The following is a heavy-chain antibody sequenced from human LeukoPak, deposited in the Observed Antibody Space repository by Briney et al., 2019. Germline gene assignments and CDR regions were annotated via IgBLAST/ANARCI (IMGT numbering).Heavy chain of an antibody. Sequence: ASVKVSCKASGGTLSSYAISWVRQAPGQGLEWMGGIIPIFGTANYAQKFQGRVTMTRDTSTSTVYMELSSLRSEDTAVYYCASDRRSSGWYYSDYWGQGTLVTVSS. D-gene: IGHD6-19*01. CDR1: GGTLSSYA. CDR2: IIPIFGTA. J-gene: IGHJ4*02. CDR3: ASDRRSSGWYYSDY. V-gene: IGHV1-69*05.